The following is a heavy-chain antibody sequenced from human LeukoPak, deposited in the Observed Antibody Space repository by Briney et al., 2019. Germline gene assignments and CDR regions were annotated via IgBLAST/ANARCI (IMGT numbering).Heavy chain of an antibody. CDR1: GGSFSGYY. CDR3: ARRKAPWYSSSWWDY. Sequence: SETLSLTCAVYGGSFSGYYWSWIRQPPGKGLEWIGQIYHSGSTNYNPSLKSRVTISVDTSKNQFSLKLSSVTAADTAVYYCARRKAPWYSSSWWDYWGQGTLVTVSS. D-gene: IGHD6-13*01. J-gene: IGHJ4*02. V-gene: IGHV4-34*01. CDR2: IYHSGST.